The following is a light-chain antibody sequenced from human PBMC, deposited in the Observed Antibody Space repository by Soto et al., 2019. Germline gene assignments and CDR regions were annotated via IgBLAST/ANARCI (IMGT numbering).Light chain of an antibody. V-gene: IGKV4-1*01. Sequence: DIVMSQSPDSLAVSLGERATIKCKSSQSLFYTSNKRNYLAWYQQKPGQRPRLLISWASTRESGVPDRFSAGGSGTDFTLIITNLQADDVATYYCHQYFSASQAFGGGTKVEI. CDR2: WAS. J-gene: IGKJ4*01. CDR1: QSLFYTSNKRNY. CDR3: HQYFSASQA.